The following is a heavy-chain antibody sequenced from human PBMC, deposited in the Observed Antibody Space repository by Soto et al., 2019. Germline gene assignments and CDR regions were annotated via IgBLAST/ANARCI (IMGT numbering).Heavy chain of an antibody. D-gene: IGHD6-13*01. V-gene: IGHV1-69*06. CDR2: IIPIFGTA. J-gene: IGHJ6*02. CDR3: ARARNISSNWRGGVLGYYYYGMDV. Sequence: QVQLVQSGAEVKKPGSSVKVSCKASGGTFSSYAISWVRQAPGQGLEWMGGIIPIFGTANYAQKFQGRVTITADKSTSTAYMELSSLRSEDTAVYYCARARNISSNWRGGVLGYYYYGMDVWGQGTTVTVSS. CDR1: GGTFSSYA.